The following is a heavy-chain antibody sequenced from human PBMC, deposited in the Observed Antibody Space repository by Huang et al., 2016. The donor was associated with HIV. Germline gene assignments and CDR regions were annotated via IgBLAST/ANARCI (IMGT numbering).Heavy chain of an antibody. D-gene: IGHD2-15*01. V-gene: IGHV3-11*01. CDR2: ISNTGDTI. J-gene: IGHJ5*02. Sequence: QVQLVESGGGLVKPEGSLRLSCAAYGFTFSDYYMAWIRQAPGKGLELISYISNTGDTIYYADSVRDRFTISRDNAKKSLSLQINSLRADDTAVYYCARGRYRLHPWGQGALVVVSS. CDR1: GFTFSDYY. CDR3: ARGRYRLHP.